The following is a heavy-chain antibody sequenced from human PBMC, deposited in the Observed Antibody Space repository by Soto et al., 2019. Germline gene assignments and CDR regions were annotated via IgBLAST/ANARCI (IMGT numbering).Heavy chain of an antibody. V-gene: IGHV3-48*02. CDR3: ARGLYYYDSSGYWGY. D-gene: IGHD3-22*01. CDR2: ISSSSSTI. J-gene: IGHJ4*02. CDR1: GFTFSSYS. Sequence: EVQLVESGGGLVQPGGSLRLSCAASGFTFSSYSMNWVRQASGKGLEWVSYISSSSSTIYYADSVKGRFTISRDNAKNSLYLQMNSLRDEDTAVYYCARGLYYYDSSGYWGYWGQGTLVTVSS.